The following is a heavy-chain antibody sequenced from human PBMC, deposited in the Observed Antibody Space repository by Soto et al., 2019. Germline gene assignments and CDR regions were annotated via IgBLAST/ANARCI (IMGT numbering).Heavy chain of an antibody. Sequence: QVQLVESGGGVVQPGRSLRLSCAASGFTFSSYAMHWVRQAPGKGLEWVAVISYDGSNKYYADSVKGRFTISRDNSKNTLYLQMNSLGAEDTAVYYCARGYYWHDYWGQGTLVTVSS. CDR2: ISYDGSNK. CDR1: GFTFSSYA. J-gene: IGHJ4*02. D-gene: IGHD1-20*01. V-gene: IGHV3-30-3*01. CDR3: ARGYYWHDY.